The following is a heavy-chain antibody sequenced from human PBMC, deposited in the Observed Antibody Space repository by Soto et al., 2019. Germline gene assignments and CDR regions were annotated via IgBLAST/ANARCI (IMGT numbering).Heavy chain of an antibody. V-gene: IGHV3-72*01. J-gene: IGHJ4*02. CDR1: GFTFSDHY. CDR3: VRVCLWASTRYFDY. CDR2: VRNKANSYCT. Sequence: EVQLVESGGGLVQPGGSLRLSCAASGFTFSDHYMDWVRQAPGKGLEWVARVRNKANSYCTQYAASVKSRFTISRDESEHAVFLQKNSLKSDDTTVYYCVRVCLWASTRYFDYWGQGTLVTVSS. D-gene: IGHD3-10*01.